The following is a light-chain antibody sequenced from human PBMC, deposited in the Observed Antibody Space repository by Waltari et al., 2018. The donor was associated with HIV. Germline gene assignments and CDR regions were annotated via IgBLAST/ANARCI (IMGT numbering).Light chain of an antibody. CDR3: QQNDNYLYT. CDR2: KAS. CDR1: QNIKNS. J-gene: IGKJ2*01. Sequence: DIQMTQSPSTLSASVGDRVTITCRASQNIKNSLAWYHQKPGRAPKLLIYKASILESGVTSRFNGSGSGTEFTLTISSLQPDDFATYYCQQNDNYLYTFGQGTKLEIK. V-gene: IGKV1-5*03.